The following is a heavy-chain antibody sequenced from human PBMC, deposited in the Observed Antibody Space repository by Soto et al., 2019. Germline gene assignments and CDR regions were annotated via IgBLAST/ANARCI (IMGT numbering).Heavy chain of an antibody. CDR2: ISANSGNT. Sequence: ASVKVSCKASGYTFTSYYMHWVRQAPGQGLEWMGIISANSGNTSYAQKLQGRVTMTRDTSTSTAYMELRSLRSDDTAVYYCAREVAARRGWFDPWGQGTLVTVSS. CDR3: AREVAARRGWFDP. J-gene: IGHJ5*02. CDR1: GYTFTSYY. V-gene: IGHV1-46*01. D-gene: IGHD6-6*01.